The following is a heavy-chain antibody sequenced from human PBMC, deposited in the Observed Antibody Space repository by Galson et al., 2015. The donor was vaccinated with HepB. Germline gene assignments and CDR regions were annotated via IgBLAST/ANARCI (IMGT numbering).Heavy chain of an antibody. CDR2: ISYDGSNK. Sequence: SLRLSCAASGFTFSSYAMHWVRQAPGKGLEWVAVISYDGSNKYYADSVKGRFTISRDNSKNTLYLQMNSLRAEDTAVYYCARDVYILTAYMDVWGQGTTVTVSS. CDR1: GFTFSSYA. J-gene: IGHJ6*02. D-gene: IGHD3-9*01. CDR3: ARDVYILTAYMDV. V-gene: IGHV3-30-3*01.